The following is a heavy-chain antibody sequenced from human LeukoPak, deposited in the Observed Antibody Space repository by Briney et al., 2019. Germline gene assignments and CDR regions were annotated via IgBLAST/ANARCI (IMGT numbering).Heavy chain of an antibody. CDR3: ARDLRIAVAYARPSDAFDI. V-gene: IGHV6-1*01. CDR1: GDSVSSNSAA. CDR2: TYYRSKWYN. Sequence: SQTLSLTCAISGDSVSSNSAAWNWIRQSPSRGLEWLGRTYYRSKWYNDYAVSVKSRITINPDTSKNQFSLQLNSVTPEDTAVYYCARDLRIAVAYARPSDAFDIWGQGTMVTVSS. J-gene: IGHJ3*02. D-gene: IGHD6-19*01.